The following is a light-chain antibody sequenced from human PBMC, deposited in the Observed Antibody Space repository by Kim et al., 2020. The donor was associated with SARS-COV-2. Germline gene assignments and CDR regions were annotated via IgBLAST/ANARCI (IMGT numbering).Light chain of an antibody. Sequence: QSVLTQPPSVSVAPGQRVTISCTGSSSNIGAGYDVHWYRQLSGTAPKLLIYRNNNRPSGVRDRFSGSKCGTSASLAITGIQAEDEADYCCLSYDSSLDVVLFGGGTKLTVL. CDR3: LSYDSSLDVVL. CDR2: RNN. CDR1: SSNIGAGYD. J-gene: IGLJ3*02. V-gene: IGLV1-40*01.